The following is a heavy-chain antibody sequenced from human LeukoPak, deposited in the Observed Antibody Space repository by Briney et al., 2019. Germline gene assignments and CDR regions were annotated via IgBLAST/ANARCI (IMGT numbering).Heavy chain of an antibody. Sequence: GGSLRLSCAASGFSFSSYWMHWVRQVPGKGLVWVARIQCDGSTTNYADSVKGRFTISRDNAKKTLYVQMNSLRAEDTAVYYCATVQVLRFLEWLSDFDYWGQGTLVTVSS. D-gene: IGHD3-3*01. V-gene: IGHV3-74*01. CDR2: IQCDGSTT. J-gene: IGHJ4*02. CDR3: ATVQVLRFLEWLSDFDY. CDR1: GFSFSSYW.